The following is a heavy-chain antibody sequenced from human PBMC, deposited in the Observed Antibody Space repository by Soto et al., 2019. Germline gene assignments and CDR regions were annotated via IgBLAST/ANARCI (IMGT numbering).Heavy chain of an antibody. CDR2: IYSGGST. J-gene: IGHJ5*02. V-gene: IGHV3-66*01. CDR3: ARGPNYYGSGSYST. D-gene: IGHD3-10*01. CDR1: GFTVSSNY. Sequence: HPGGSLRLSCAASGFTVSSNYMSWVRQAPGKGLEWVSVIYSGGSTYYADSVKGRFTISRDNSKNTLYLQMNSLRAEDTAVYYCARGPNYYGSGSYSTWGQGTLVTVSS.